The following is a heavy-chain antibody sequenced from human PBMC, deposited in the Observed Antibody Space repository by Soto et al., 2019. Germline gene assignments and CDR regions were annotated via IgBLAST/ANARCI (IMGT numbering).Heavy chain of an antibody. Sequence: PSETLSLTCAVSGGSVSSTKWWSWVRQSPGKGLEWIGDIYYSGRTDYNPSLKSRVTFSVDTSKNQFSLKLSSVTAADTAVYYCARRPAAEAFDIWGQGTMVTVSS. CDR2: IYYSGRT. CDR3: ARRPAAEAFDI. V-gene: IGHV4-4*02. D-gene: IGHD6-13*01. CDR1: GGSVSSTKW. J-gene: IGHJ3*02.